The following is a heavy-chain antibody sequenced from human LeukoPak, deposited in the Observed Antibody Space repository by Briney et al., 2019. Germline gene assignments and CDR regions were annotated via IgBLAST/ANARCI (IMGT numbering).Heavy chain of an antibody. CDR1: GFTFSDYY. CDR3: ARDPTAMAYFDY. Sequence: GGSLRLSCAASGFTFSDYYMSWIRQAPGKGLVWVSRINSDGSSTSYADSVKGRFTISRDNAKNTLYLQMNSLRAEDTAVYYCARDPTAMAYFDYWGQGTLVTVSS. D-gene: IGHD5-18*01. CDR2: INSDGSST. V-gene: IGHV3-74*01. J-gene: IGHJ4*02.